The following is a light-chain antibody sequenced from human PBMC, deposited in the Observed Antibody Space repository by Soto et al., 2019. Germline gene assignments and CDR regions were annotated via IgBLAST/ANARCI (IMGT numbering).Light chain of an antibody. V-gene: IGKV3-20*01. Sequence: EIVLTQSPGTLSLSPVERATLSCRASRTVSSNFLAWYQEKPGQAPRLLIWGSSVRATGVPGRISGSGSWTDFTLTIGGLEPEDFAVYYCQQYALSPWTFGQGTKVDNK. J-gene: IGKJ1*01. CDR3: QQYALSPWT. CDR1: RTVSSNF. CDR2: GSS.